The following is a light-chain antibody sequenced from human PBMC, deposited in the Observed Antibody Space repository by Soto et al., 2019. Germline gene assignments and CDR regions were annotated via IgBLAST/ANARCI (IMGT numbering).Light chain of an antibody. CDR2: DAS. CDR3: QQYNSYSRT. Sequence: DIQMTQSPSSLSASIGDRVTITCRASQSISSYLNCYQQKPGKAPKLLIYDASSLESGVPSRFSGSGSGTEFTLTISSLQPDDFATYYCQQYNSYSRTFGQGTKVDI. CDR1: QSISSY. V-gene: IGKV1-5*01. J-gene: IGKJ1*01.